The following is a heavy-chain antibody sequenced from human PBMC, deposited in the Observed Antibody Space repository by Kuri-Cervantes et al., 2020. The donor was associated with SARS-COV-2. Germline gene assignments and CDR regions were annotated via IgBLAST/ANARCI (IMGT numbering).Heavy chain of an antibody. CDR3: ARGVMGAVAGFLVPYYYYYMDV. CDR1: GFSLSRYT. J-gene: IGHJ6*03. V-gene: IGHV4-34*01. CDR2: INHSGST. Sequence: ESLKISCAASGFSLSRYTMSWIRQPPGKGLEWTGEINHSGSTNYNPSLKSRVTISVDTSKNQFSLKLSSVTAADTAVYYCARGVMGAVAGFLVPYYYYYMDVWGKGTTVTVSS. D-gene: IGHD6-19*01.